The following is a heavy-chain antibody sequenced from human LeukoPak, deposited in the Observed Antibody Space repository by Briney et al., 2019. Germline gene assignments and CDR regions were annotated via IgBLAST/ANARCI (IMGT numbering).Heavy chain of an antibody. CDR1: GYTFTGYY. V-gene: IGHV1-2*06. Sequence: ASVKVSCKASGYTFTGYYIHWVRQAPEQGLEWMGRINPSSGVTHYAQKFQGNVTMTRDTSISKAYMELSRLRSDDTAVYYCVTRGGESSPMRYWGQGTLVTVSS. CDR2: INPSSGVT. CDR3: VTRGGESSPMRY. J-gene: IGHJ4*02. D-gene: IGHD3-10*01.